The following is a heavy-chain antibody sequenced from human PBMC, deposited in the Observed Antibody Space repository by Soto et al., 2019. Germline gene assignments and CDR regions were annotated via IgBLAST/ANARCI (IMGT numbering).Heavy chain of an antibody. CDR2: IYSSGTT. J-gene: IGHJ4*02. CDR1: GGSISSDNYF. CDR3: ARTDSSGYYLIN. Sequence: TSETLSLTCTVSGGSISSDNYFWSWIRQLPGKGLEWIGYIYSSGTTYYNPSLKSRITISVDTSKNQFSLNLSSVTAADTAVYYCARTDSSGYYLINWGQGTLVTVSS. V-gene: IGHV4-31*03. D-gene: IGHD3-22*01.